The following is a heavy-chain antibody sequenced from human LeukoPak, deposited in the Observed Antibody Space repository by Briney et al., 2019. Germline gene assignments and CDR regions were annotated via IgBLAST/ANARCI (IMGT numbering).Heavy chain of an antibody. CDR3: AREGLGGSYQYGQKDY. J-gene: IGHJ4*02. D-gene: IGHD1-26*01. V-gene: IGHV3-30-3*01. CDR2: ISYDGSNK. CDR1: GLTFSSYA. Sequence: PGGSLRLSCAASGLTFSSYAMHWVRQAPGKGLEWVAVISYDGSNKYYADSVKGRFTISRDNSKNTLYLQMNSLRAEDTAVYYCAREGLGGSYQYGQKDYWGQGTLVTVSS.